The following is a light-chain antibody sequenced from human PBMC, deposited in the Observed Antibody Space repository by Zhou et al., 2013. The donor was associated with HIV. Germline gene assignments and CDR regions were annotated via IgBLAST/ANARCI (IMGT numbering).Light chain of an antibody. J-gene: IGKJ3*01. Sequence: IRMTQSPSSLSASTGDRVTITCRASQGISSWLAWYQQKPGKAPQLLVSAASRLESGVPSRFSGSGSGTDYSLTISSLQPEDFATYYCQQYFSTPPVTFGPGTKVEIK. CDR2: AAS. CDR1: QGISSW. V-gene: IGKV1-NL1*01. CDR3: QQYFSTPPVT.